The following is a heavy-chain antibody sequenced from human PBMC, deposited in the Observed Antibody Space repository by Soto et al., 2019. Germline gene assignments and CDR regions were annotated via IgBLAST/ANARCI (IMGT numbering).Heavy chain of an antibody. Sequence: PSETLSLTCIFASVSITSYHWSWIRQFPEKGLEWIDYTSYTGNNTYNPSLPSRATISMDTTKNQLSLKLTSMTAADTAVYYCARDIHAVYNHDFDPWGHGTLVSVAS. V-gene: IGHV4-59*01. CDR1: SVSITSYH. CDR2: TSYTGNN. J-gene: IGHJ5*02. D-gene: IGHD1-1*01. CDR3: ARDIHAVYNHDFDP.